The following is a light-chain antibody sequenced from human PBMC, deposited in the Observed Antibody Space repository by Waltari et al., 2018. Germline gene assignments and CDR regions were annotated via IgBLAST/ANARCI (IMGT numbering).Light chain of an antibody. V-gene: IGKV4-1*01. J-gene: IGKJ1*01. CDR1: QSVLNSSNNKNY. CDR3: QQYYSIPRT. CDR2: WAS. Sequence: DIVMTQSPDSLAVSLGERATINCKSSQSVLNSSNNKNYLAWYQQKPGQPPKLLIYWASTRESGVPDRFSGSGSGTDFTLTISSLQAEDVAVYYCQQYYSIPRTFGQGTKVEIK.